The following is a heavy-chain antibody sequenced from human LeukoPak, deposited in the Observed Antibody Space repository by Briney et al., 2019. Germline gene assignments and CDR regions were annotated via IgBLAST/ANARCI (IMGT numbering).Heavy chain of an antibody. V-gene: IGHV3-48*01. CDR1: GFTFSSYS. J-gene: IGHJ4*02. CDR2: ISSSSSII. Sequence: GGSLRLSCAASGFTFSSYSMNWVRQAPGKGLEWVSYISSSSSIIYYADSVKGRFTISRGNARNSLYLQMNSLRAEDTAVYYCARGNIVTAAGAFDYWGQGTLVTVSS. D-gene: IGHD6-13*01. CDR3: ARGNIVTAAGAFDY.